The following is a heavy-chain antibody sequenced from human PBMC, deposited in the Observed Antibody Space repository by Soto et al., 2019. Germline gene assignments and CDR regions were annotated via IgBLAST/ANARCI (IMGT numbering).Heavy chain of an antibody. CDR3: ARVGYSSNWPLPFDWFDP. Sequence: EVQVVESGGGLVQPGGSLRLSCAASGFTVSTNYMTWVRQAPGKGLEWVSIIYSDGSTYSADSVKGRFTISRHNSKNTLNLQMNSLRDEDTAVYYCARVGYSSNWPLPFDWFDPWGQGTLVTVSS. V-gene: IGHV3-53*04. J-gene: IGHJ5*02. D-gene: IGHD6-13*01. CDR1: GFTVSTNY. CDR2: IYSDGST.